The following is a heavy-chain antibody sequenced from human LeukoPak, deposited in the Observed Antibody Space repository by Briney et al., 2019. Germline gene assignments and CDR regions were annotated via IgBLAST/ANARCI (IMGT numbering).Heavy chain of an antibody. CDR3: ARDPRPYSGSGLHFDI. CDR2: IGSSSSPI. D-gene: IGHD1-26*01. J-gene: IGHJ3*02. CDR1: GFTFSNYN. V-gene: IGHV3-48*02. Sequence: GGSLRLSCAASGFTFSNYNINWVRQAPGKGLEWVSFIGSSSSPIYYADSVKGRFTVSRDNAKNSLYLHLNSLRDEDTAVYYCARDPRPYSGSGLHFDIWGQGTLVTVSS.